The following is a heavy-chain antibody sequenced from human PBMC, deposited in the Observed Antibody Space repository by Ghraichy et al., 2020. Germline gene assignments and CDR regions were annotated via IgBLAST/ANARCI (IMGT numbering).Heavy chain of an antibody. D-gene: IGHD3-10*01. CDR3: ARDRALWFGEPNWFDP. J-gene: IGHJ5*02. CDR1: GFTFSSYS. Sequence: LSLTCAASGFTFSSYSMNWVRQAPGKGLEWVSSISSSSSYIYYADSVKGRFTISRDNAKNSLYLQMNSLRAEDTAVYYCARDRALWFGEPNWFDPWGQGTLVTVSS. CDR2: ISSSSSYI. V-gene: IGHV3-21*01.